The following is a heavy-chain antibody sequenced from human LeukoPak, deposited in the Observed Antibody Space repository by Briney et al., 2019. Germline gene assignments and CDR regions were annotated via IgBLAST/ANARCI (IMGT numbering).Heavy chain of an antibody. Sequence: ASVKVSCKASGYTFNSYCISWVRQAPGQGLEWMGLVSAYNGNTNYAQKLQGRVTMTTDTSTSTAYMEVRRLRSDDTAVYYCARGTYYYDSSGYYYADYYFDYWGQGTLVTVSS. CDR2: VSAYNGNT. D-gene: IGHD3-22*01. CDR1: GYTFNSYC. CDR3: ARGTYYYDSSGYYYADYYFDY. V-gene: IGHV1-18*01. J-gene: IGHJ4*02.